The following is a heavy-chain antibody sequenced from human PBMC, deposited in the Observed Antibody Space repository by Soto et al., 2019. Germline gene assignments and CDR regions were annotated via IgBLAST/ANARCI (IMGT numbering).Heavy chain of an antibody. D-gene: IGHD1-26*01. CDR3: ARAGLSRGSYYFDF. J-gene: IGHJ4*02. CDR2: TRNKANSYTT. V-gene: IGHV3-72*01. Sequence: PGGSLRLSCAASGFTFSDHYMDWVRQAPGKGLEWVGRTRNKANSYTTEYAASVKGRFTISRDDSKNSLYLQMNSLKTEDTAVYYCARAGLSRGSYYFDFWGQGTLVTVSS. CDR1: GFTFSDHY.